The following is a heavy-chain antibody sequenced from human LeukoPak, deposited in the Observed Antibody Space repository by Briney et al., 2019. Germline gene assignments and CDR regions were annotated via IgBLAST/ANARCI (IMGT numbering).Heavy chain of an antibody. CDR3: ARSGTYYNNWFDP. CDR2: IYTSGNT. V-gene: IGHV4-61*02. J-gene: IGHJ5*02. Sequence: SETLSLTCTVSGGSISSGSYYWSWIRQPAGKGLEWIGRIYTSGNTNYNPSLKSRVTISVDTSKNQFSLKLSSVTAADTAVYYCARSGTYYNNWFDPWGQGTLVTVSS. D-gene: IGHD3-10*01. CDR1: GGSISSGSYY.